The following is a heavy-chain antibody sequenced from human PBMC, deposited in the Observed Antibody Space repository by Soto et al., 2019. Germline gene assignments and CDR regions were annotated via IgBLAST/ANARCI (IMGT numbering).Heavy chain of an antibody. CDR3: ARRGLGDYYYGMDV. Sequence: GGSLRLSCAASGFTFSSYAMHWVRQAPGKGLEYVSAISSNGGSTYYADSVKGRFTISRDNSKNTLYLQMGSLRAEDMAVYYCARRGLGDYYYGMDVWGQGTTVTVSS. CDR1: GFTFSSYA. J-gene: IGHJ6*02. D-gene: IGHD3-16*01. V-gene: IGHV3-64*02. CDR2: ISSNGGST.